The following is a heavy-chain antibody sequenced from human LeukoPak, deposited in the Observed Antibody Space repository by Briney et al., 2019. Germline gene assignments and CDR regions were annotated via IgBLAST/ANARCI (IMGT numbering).Heavy chain of an antibody. Sequence: PGGSLRLSCAASGFTFSYYSMNWVRQAPGKGLEWVSYISSSSSNIYYADSVKGRFTISRDNAKNSLYLQMNSLRAEDTAVYYCARDGDTAHAFDIWGQGTMVTVSS. J-gene: IGHJ3*02. D-gene: IGHD5-18*01. V-gene: IGHV3-48*01. CDR1: GFTFSYYS. CDR3: ARDGDTAHAFDI. CDR2: ISSSSSNI.